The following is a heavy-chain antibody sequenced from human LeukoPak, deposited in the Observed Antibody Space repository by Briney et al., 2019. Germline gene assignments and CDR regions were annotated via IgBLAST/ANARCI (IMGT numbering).Heavy chain of an antibody. CDR1: GFTVSRNY. J-gene: IGHJ2*01. V-gene: IGHV3-66*01. Sequence: PGGSLRLSCADSGFTVSRNYMNWVRQAPGKGLEWVSVIYSGGSTYYAVSVKGRFTISRDNSKNTLYLQMNSLRAEDTAVYHCARGLGGYFDLWGRGTLVTVSS. CDR3: ARGLGGYFDL. CDR2: IYSGGST. D-gene: IGHD3-10*01.